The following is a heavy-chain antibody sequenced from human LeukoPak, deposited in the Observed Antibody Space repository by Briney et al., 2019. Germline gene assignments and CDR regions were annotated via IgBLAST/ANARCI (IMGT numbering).Heavy chain of an antibody. J-gene: IGHJ3*02. CDR1: GGSFSSHY. V-gene: IGHV4-59*11. D-gene: IGHD4-17*01. CDR2: ISYIGST. Sequence: SETLSLTCTVSGGSFSSHYWSWIRQPPGKGLEWIGYISYIGSTNYNPSLKSRVTISVDTSKNQFSLKLSSVTAADTAVYYCARDPTTVTKGLDIWGQGAMVTVSS. CDR3: ARDPTTVTKGLDI.